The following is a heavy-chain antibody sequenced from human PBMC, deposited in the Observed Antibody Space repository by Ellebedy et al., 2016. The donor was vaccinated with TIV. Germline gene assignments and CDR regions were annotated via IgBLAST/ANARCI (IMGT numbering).Heavy chain of an antibody. CDR3: ARDEGVYINYRFDY. Sequence: GESLKISCAASGFTFSTSNMNWVRQAPGKGLEWVSYISSSSTVIYYADSVKGRFTISRDNAKASLYLQMNSLRAEDTAVYYCARDEGVYINYRFDYWGQGALVTVSS. CDR2: ISSSSTVI. CDR1: GFTFSTSN. D-gene: IGHD5-24*01. V-gene: IGHV3-48*01. J-gene: IGHJ4*02.